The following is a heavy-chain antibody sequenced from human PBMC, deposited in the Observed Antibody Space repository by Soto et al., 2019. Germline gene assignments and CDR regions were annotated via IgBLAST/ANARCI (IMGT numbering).Heavy chain of an antibody. V-gene: IGHV1-18*01. CDR2: ISAYNGNT. J-gene: IGHJ4*02. CDR1: GYTFTSYG. Sequence: ASVKVSCKASGYTFTSYGIGWVRQAPGQGLEWMGWISAYNGNTNYAQKLQGRVTMTTDTSTSTAYMELRSLRSDEDTAVYYCATGNTDSRYYFDLWGQGTLVTVSS. CDR3: ATGNTDSRYYFDL. D-gene: IGHD7-27*01.